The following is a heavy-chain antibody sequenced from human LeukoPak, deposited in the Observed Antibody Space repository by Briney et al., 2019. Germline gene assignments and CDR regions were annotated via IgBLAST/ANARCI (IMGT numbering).Heavy chain of an antibody. CDR2: ISSSSSYI. D-gene: IGHD3-10*01. CDR1: GFTFSSYW. V-gene: IGHV3-21*01. Sequence: PGGFLRLSCAASGFTFSSYWMSWVRQAPGKGLEWVSSISSSSSYIYYADSVKGRFTISRDNAKNSLYLQMNSLRAEDTAVYYCARAMVRGVIIMWLDYWGQGTLVTVSS. J-gene: IGHJ4*02. CDR3: ARAMVRGVIIMWLDY.